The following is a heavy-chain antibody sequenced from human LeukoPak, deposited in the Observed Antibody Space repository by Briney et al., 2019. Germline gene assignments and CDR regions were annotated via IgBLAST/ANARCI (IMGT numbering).Heavy chain of an antibody. V-gene: IGHV3-20*01. J-gene: IGHJ4*02. D-gene: IGHD5-24*01. CDR2: INWNGGRT. CDR3: IAEMATIGTFDY. CDR1: GFPFDDYG. Sequence: RPGESLRLSCAASGFPFDDYGMSWVRQAPGKGLEWVSGINWNGGRTGYADSVKDRFTISRDKAKNSLYLQMNSLKPEDTAVYDCIAEMATIGTFDYWGQGTLVTVSS.